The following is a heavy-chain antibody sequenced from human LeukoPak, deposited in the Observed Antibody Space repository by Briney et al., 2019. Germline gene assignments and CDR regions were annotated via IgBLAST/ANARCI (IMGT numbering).Heavy chain of an antibody. V-gene: IGHV1-2*02. CDR1: GYTFTGYY. Sequence: ASVKVSCKASGYTFTGYYIHWVRQAPGQGLEWLGWVIPSSGGTKSAQTVQGRVTMTRDTSITTAYMELSSLTSDDTAVYYCAREISGSYYYWGQGTLVTVSS. J-gene: IGHJ4*02. CDR2: VIPSSGGT. D-gene: IGHD1-26*01. CDR3: AREISGSYYY.